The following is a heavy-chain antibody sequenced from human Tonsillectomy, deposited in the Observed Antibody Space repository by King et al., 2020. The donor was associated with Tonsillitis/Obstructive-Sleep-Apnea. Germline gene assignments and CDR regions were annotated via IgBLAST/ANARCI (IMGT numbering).Heavy chain of an antibody. J-gene: IGHJ4*02. Sequence: QLVQSGGGVVQPGRSLRLSCAASGFTFSSYGMHWVRQAPGKGLEWVAVIWYDGSNKYYADSVKGRFTISRDKSTTTLYLQMHSLRAEDTAVYYCARDDYGGDSGVDYWGQGTLVTVSS. CDR1: GFTFSSYG. CDR2: IWYDGSNK. D-gene: IGHD4-23*01. V-gene: IGHV3-33*01. CDR3: ARDDYGGDSGVDY.